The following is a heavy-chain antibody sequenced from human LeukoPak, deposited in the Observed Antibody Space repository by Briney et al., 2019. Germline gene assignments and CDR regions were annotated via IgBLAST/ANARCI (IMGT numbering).Heavy chain of an antibody. D-gene: IGHD6-6*01. Sequence: GAAVKVSCTVAGYTFSNFGISWVRQAPGQGLEWMGWISGYNGETNYAQKFQGRVTMTTGTSANTAYMEVRSLRSDDTAVYYCARDYEIAVRYDCFDPWGQGTLVIVSS. V-gene: IGHV1-18*01. CDR2: ISGYNGET. J-gene: IGHJ5*02. CDR3: ARDYEIAVRYDCFDP. CDR1: GYTFSNFG.